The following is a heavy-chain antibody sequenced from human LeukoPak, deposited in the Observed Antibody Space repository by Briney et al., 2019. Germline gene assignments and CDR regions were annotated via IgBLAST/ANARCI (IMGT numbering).Heavy chain of an antibody. J-gene: IGHJ4*02. V-gene: IGHV4-59*08. CDR1: GGSISSYY. Sequence: PSETLSLTCTVSGGSISSYYWSWIRQPPGKGLEWIGYIYYSGSTNYNPSLKSRVTISVDTSENQFSLKLSSVTAADTAVYYCARHGDYSNPFDYWGQGTLVTVSS. D-gene: IGHD4-11*01. CDR3: ARHGDYSNPFDY. CDR2: IYYSGST.